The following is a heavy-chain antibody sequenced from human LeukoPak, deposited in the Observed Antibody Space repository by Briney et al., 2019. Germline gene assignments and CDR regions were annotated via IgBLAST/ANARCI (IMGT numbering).Heavy chain of an antibody. J-gene: IGHJ3*02. D-gene: IGHD4-17*01. CDR3: ARDRDYGDYLRAFDI. Sequence: SVKVSCKASGGTFSSYGISWVRQAPGQGLEWMGGIIPIFGSANYAQKFQGRVTITADKSTSTAYMELSSLRSEDTAVYYCARDRDYGDYLRAFDIWGRGTMVTVSS. CDR1: GGTFSSYG. CDR2: IIPIFGSA. V-gene: IGHV1-69*06.